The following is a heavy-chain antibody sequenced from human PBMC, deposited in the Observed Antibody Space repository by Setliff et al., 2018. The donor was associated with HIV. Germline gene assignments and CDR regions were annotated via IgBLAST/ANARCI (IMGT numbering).Heavy chain of an antibody. V-gene: IGHV1-69*13. CDR2: IIPVFGPA. CDR3: ARGLEYSTSSPFDY. Sequence: SVKVSCKASGGTLSTYAVSWVRQAPGQGLEWMGGIIPVFGPADYAKKFQGRVTITADESTRTAYMELSSLRSEDTAVYYCARGLEYSTSSPFDYWGQGTLVTVSS. J-gene: IGHJ4*02. D-gene: IGHD6-6*01. CDR1: GGTLSTYA.